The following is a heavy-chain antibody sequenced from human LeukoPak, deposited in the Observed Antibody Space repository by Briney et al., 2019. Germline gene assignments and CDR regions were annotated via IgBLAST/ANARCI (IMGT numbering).Heavy chain of an antibody. CDR2: INHSGST. Sequence: SESLSLTCAVYGGSFSGYYWSWIRQPPGKGLEWIGEINHSGSTNYNPTLKSRVTISVDTSKNQFSLKLSSVTAADTAVYYCARGPDYSGSFHYWGQGTLVTVSS. V-gene: IGHV4-34*01. CDR3: ARGPDYSGSFHY. CDR1: GGSFSGYY. J-gene: IGHJ4*02. D-gene: IGHD4-11*01.